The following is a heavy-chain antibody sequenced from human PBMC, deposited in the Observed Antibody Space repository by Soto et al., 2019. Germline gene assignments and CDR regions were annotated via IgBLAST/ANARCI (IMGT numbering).Heavy chain of an antibody. CDR1: GFTFSSYS. CDR2: ISSSSSTI. D-gene: IGHD3-10*01. V-gene: IGHV3-48*01. J-gene: IGHJ3*02. Sequence: VQLVESGGGLVQPGGSLRLSCAASGFTFSSYSMNWVRQAPGKGLEGVSYISSSSSTIYYADSVKGRFTISRDNAKNSLYLQMNSLRAEDTAVYYCASRGPYYYGSGSYFDAFDIWGQGTMVTVSS. CDR3: ASRGPYYYGSGSYFDAFDI.